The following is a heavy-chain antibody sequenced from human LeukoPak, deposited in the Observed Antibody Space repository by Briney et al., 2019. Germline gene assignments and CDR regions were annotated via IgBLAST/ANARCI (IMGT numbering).Heavy chain of an antibody. J-gene: IGHJ4*02. D-gene: IGHD3-22*01. Sequence: ASVKVSCKASGYTLTSYAMHWVRQAPGQGLEWMGWISAYNGNTNYAQKLQGRVTMTKDTSTSTAYMELRSLRSDDTAVYFCARDPEGFYYDSSAFYVDWGQGTLVTVSS. V-gene: IGHV1-18*01. CDR2: ISAYNGNT. CDR1: GYTLTSYA. CDR3: ARDPEGFYYDSSAFYVD.